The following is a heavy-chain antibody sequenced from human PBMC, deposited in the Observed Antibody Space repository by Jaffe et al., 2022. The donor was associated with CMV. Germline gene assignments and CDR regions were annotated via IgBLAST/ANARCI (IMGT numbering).Heavy chain of an antibody. J-gene: IGHJ6*02. Sequence: EVQLVESGGGLVQPGGSLRLSCAASGFTFSSYSMNWVRQAPGKGLEWVSYISSSSSTIYYADSVKGRFTISRDNAKNSLYLQMNSLRDEDTAVYYCARDLHSSGYDYYYYGMDVWGQGTTVTVSS. CDR3: ARDLHSSGYDYYYYGMDV. D-gene: IGHD5-12*01. CDR1: GFTFSSYS. V-gene: IGHV3-48*02. CDR2: ISSSSSTI.